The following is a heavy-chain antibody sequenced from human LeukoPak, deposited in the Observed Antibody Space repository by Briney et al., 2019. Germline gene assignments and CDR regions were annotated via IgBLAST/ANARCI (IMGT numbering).Heavy chain of an antibody. CDR1: GGSFSGYY. V-gene: IGHV4-34*01. Sequence: SETLSLTCAVYGGSFSGYYWSWIRQPPGKGLEWIGEINHSGGTNYNPSLKSRVTISVDTSKNQFSLKLSSVTAADTAVYYCARARYCSSTSCYGGPYFDYWGQGTLVTVSS. CDR3: ARARYCSSTSCYGGPYFDY. CDR2: INHSGGT. J-gene: IGHJ4*02. D-gene: IGHD2-2*01.